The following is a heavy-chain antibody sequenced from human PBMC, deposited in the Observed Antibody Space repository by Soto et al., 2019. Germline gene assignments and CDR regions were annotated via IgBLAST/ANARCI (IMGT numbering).Heavy chain of an antibody. CDR2: IYYSGST. V-gene: IGHV4-59*06. CDR3: ARDNRITMVRGVISNYGMDV. D-gene: IGHD3-10*01. J-gene: IGHJ6*02. Sequence: SETLSLTCTVSGGSISSYYWIWIRQHPGKGLEWIGYIYYSGSTYYNPSLKSRVTISVDTSKNQFSLKLSSVTAADTAVYYCARDNRITMVRGVISNYGMDVWGQGTTVTVSS. CDR1: GGSISSYY.